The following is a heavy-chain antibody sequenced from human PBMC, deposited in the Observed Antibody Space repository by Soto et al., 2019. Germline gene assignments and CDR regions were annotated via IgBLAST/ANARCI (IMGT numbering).Heavy chain of an antibody. J-gene: IGHJ4*02. Sequence: GGSLRLSCAASGFTFSSYAMSWVRQAPGKGLEWVSAISDSGGSTYYADSVKGRFTISRDNSKNTLYLQMNSLRAEDTAVYYCAKSASPDSSGWYGVFDYWGQGTLVTVSS. V-gene: IGHV3-23*01. D-gene: IGHD6-19*01. CDR1: GFTFSSYA. CDR2: ISDSGGST. CDR3: AKSASPDSSGWYGVFDY.